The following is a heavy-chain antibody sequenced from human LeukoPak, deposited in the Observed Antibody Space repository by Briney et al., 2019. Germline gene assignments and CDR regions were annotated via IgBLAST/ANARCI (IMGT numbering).Heavy chain of an antibody. V-gene: IGHV3-23*01. Sequence: GGSLRLSCIASGFTFSTYTMAWVRQAQGGGLEWVSAIGGDGGGTFYADSVEGRFAISRDNSKSTLYLQMNSLRAEDTAVYYCLKDFGRNLGGPGYWGRGTLVTVSA. D-gene: IGHD3-10*01. J-gene: IGHJ4*02. CDR2: IGGDGGGT. CDR3: LKDFGRNLGGPGY. CDR1: GFTFSTYT.